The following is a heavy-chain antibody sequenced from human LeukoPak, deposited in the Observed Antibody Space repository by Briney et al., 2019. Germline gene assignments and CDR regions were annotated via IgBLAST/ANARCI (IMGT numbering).Heavy chain of an antibody. CDR1: GLTFSDYS. D-gene: IGHD6-25*01. V-gene: IGHV3-21*01. CDR2: ISTVSTYT. CDR3: TRDGSGFYYYYYMDV. Sequence: GGSLRLSCAASGLTFSDYSMNWVRQAPGKGLEWVASISTVSTYTFYAESLKGRISISRDNAKNSLILQMSSLRADDTAVYYCTRDGSGFYYYYYMDVWGKGTTVTVSS. J-gene: IGHJ6*03.